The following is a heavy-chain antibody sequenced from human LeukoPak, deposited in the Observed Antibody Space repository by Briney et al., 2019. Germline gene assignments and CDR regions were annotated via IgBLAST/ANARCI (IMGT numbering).Heavy chain of an antibody. CDR1: GFTFDDYT. D-gene: IGHD5-18*01. Sequence: GGSLRLSCAASGFTFDDYTMHWVRQAPGQGLEWVSGISWNSGSIGYADSVKGRFTISRDNAKNSLYLQMNSLRAEDMALYYCAKDVGSYGYLLSLDYWGQGTLVTVSS. CDR2: ISWNSGSI. J-gene: IGHJ4*02. V-gene: IGHV3-9*03. CDR3: AKDVGSYGYLLSLDY.